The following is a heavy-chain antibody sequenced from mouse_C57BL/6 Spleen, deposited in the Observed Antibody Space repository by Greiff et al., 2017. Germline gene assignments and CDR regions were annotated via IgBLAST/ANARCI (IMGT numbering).Heavy chain of an antibody. CDR2: IRSKSNNYAT. J-gene: IGHJ4*01. CDR3: VRRGTYYAMDY. V-gene: IGHV10-1*01. Sequence: VQLQQSGGGLVQPKGSLKLSCAASGFSFNTYAMNWVRQAPGKGLEWVARIRSKSNNYATYYADSVKDRFTISRDDSESMLYLQMNNLKTEDTAMYYCVRRGTYYAMDYWGQGTSVTVSS. CDR1: GFSFNTYA. D-gene: IGHD3-3*01.